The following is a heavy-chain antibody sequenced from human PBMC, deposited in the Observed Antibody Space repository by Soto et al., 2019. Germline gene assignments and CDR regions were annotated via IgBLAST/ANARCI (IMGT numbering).Heavy chain of an antibody. D-gene: IGHD6-13*01. CDR2: INSDGSRT. CDR1: GFTFSSYW. CDR3: ARVLTGSWNWFDP. J-gene: IGHJ5*02. Sequence: EVQLVESGGGLVQPGESLRLSCAASGFTFSSYWMHWVRQAPGKGLVWVSRINSDGSRTNYADSGKGRFTVSRDNAKNTQYLQMNSLRAEDTAVYYCARVLTGSWNWFDPWGQGTLVNVSS. V-gene: IGHV3-74*01.